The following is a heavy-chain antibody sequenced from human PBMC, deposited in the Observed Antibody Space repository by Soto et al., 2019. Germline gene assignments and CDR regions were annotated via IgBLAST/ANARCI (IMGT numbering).Heavy chain of an antibody. CDR1: GVTCSCSA. J-gene: IGHJ4*02. D-gene: IGHD1-26*01. CDR3: ARVNEWDIDY. V-gene: IGHV3-73*01. Sequence: GGSLRLSWAAAGVTCSCSAVHWVRQASGKGLEWVGRIRSKANSYATAYAASVKGRFTISRDNAKNSLYLQMNSLRGEDTAVYYCARVNEWDIDYWGQGTLVTVSS. CDR2: IRSKANSYAT.